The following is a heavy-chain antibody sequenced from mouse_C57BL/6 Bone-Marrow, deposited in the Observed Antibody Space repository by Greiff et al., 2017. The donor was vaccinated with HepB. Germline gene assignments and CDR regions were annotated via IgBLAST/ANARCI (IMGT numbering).Heavy chain of an antibody. CDR3: ARMITEYFDV. CDR1: GFSLSTSGMG. CDR2: IYWDDDK. D-gene: IGHD2-4*01. Sequence: QVTLKESGPGILQSSQTLSLTCSFSGFSLSTSGMGVSWIRQPSGKGLEWLAHIYWDDDKRYNPSLKCRLTISKDTSRNQVFLKITSVDTADTATYYCARMITEYFDVWGTGTTVTVSS. J-gene: IGHJ1*03. V-gene: IGHV8-12*01.